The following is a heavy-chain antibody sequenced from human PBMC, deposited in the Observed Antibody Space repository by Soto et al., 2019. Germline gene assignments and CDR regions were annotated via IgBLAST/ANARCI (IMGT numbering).Heavy chain of an antibody. D-gene: IGHD6-13*01. CDR1: GYTFTSYA. J-gene: IGHJ6*03. Sequence: ASVKVSCKASGYTFTSYAMHWVRQAPGQRLEWMGRINAGNGNTKYSQKFQGRVTITRDTSASTAYMELSSLRSEDTAVYYCAREGEQLAPGYYYYYMDVWGKGTTVTVSS. V-gene: IGHV1-3*01. CDR2: INAGNGNT. CDR3: AREGEQLAPGYYYYYMDV.